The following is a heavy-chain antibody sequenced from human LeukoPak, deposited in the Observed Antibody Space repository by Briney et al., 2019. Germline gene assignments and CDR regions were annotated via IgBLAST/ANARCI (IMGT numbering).Heavy chain of an antibody. Sequence: SETLSLTCAVYGGSFSGYYWSWIRQPPGKGLEWIGEINHSGSTNYNPSLKSRVTISVDKSKNQFSLKLSSVTAADTAVYYCAVCLMVRGVDFDYWGQGTLVTVSS. CDR3: AVCLMVRGVDFDY. CDR2: INHSGST. V-gene: IGHV4-34*01. D-gene: IGHD3-10*01. J-gene: IGHJ4*02. CDR1: GGSFSGYY.